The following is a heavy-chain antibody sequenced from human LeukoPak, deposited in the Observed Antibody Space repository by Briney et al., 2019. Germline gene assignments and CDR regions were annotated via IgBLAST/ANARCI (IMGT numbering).Heavy chain of an antibody. Sequence: ASVKVSCKASGYTFTSYYMHWVRQAPGQGLEWMGIINPSGGSTSYAQKFQGRVTMTRDMSTSTVYMELSSLRSEDTAVYYCARDPRPTRISRIAAAGTFWFNPWGQGTLVTVSS. D-gene: IGHD6-13*01. CDR3: ARDPRPTRISRIAAAGTFWFNP. CDR2: INPSGGST. V-gene: IGHV1-46*01. CDR1: GYTFTSYY. J-gene: IGHJ5*02.